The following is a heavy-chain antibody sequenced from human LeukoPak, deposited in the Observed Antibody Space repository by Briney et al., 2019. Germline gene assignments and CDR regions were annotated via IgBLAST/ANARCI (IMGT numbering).Heavy chain of an antibody. CDR1: GYTFTGYY. V-gene: IGHV1-2*02. Sequence: ASVKVSCKASGYTFTGYYMHWVRQASGQGLEWMGWINPNSGGTNYAQKFQGRVTMTRDTSISTAYMELSRLRSDDTAVYYCARDLDYDSSGCYPDYWGQGTLVTVSS. D-gene: IGHD3-22*01. J-gene: IGHJ4*02. CDR3: ARDLDYDSSGCYPDY. CDR2: INPNSGGT.